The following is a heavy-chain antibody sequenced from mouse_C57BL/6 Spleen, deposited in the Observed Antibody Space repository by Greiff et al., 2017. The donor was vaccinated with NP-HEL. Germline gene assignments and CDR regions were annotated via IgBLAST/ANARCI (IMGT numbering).Heavy chain of an antibody. D-gene: IGHD4-1*01. CDR2: INYDGSST. Sequence: EVMLVESEGGLVQPGSSMKLSCTASGFTFSDYYMAWVRQVPEKGLEWVANINYDGSSTYYLDSLKSRFIISRDNAKNILYLQMSSLKSEDTATYYCARITGTSDYAMDYWGQGTSVTVSS. CDR1: GFTFSDYY. CDR3: ARITGTSDYAMDY. J-gene: IGHJ4*01. V-gene: IGHV5-16*01.